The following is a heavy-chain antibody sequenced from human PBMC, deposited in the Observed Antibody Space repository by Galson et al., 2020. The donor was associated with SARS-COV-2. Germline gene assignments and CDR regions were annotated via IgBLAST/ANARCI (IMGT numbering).Heavy chain of an antibody. V-gene: IGHV3-30*04. D-gene: IGHD3-16*01. CDR2: ISYDGSHQ. Sequence: GESLKISCAASGFTLSSSAMHWVRQAPGKGLDWLAVISYDGSHQYYADSVKGRFTISRDNSKNTLYLQMNSLRAEDTAVYYCARESIIMDVWGKGTTVTISS. CDR1: GFTLSSSA. CDR3: ARESIIMDV. J-gene: IGHJ6*03.